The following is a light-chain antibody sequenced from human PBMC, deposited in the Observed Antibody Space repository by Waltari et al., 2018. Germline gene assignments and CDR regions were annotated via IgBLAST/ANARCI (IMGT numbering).Light chain of an antibody. CDR2: AAS. Sequence: AIRMTQSPSSLSASTGDSVTITCRASQGISSYLAWYQQKPGKAPKLLIYAASTWQSGVPSRFSGSGSGTDFTLTISCLQSEDFATYYCQQYYSYPPTFGGGTKVEIK. CDR1: QGISSY. J-gene: IGKJ4*01. V-gene: IGKV1-8*01. CDR3: QQYYSYPPT.